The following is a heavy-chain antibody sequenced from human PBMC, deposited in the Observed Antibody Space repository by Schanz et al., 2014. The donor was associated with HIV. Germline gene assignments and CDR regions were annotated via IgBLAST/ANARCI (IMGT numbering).Heavy chain of an antibody. D-gene: IGHD2-15*01. J-gene: IGHJ6*02. CDR3: VRSSTGYHGMDF. V-gene: IGHV1-18*04. CDR1: GYTFNNYG. Sequence: QVQLVQSGTEVKKPGASVKVSCKASGYTFNNYGISWVRQAPGQGLEWMGWISSYNGNTKYVEKFQGRVTMTTDTSASTVYMEVRSLRSDDTAVYYCVRSSTGYHGMDFWGQGTTVTVS. CDR2: ISSYNGNT.